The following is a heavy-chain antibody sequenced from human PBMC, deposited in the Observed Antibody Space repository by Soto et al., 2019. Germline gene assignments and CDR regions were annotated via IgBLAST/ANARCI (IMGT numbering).Heavy chain of an antibody. CDR2: INHSGST. J-gene: IGHJ4*02. CDR3: VGGYSRGLGDY. CDR1: GGSFSGYY. V-gene: IGHV4-34*01. D-gene: IGHD5-18*01. Sequence: QVQLQQWGAGLLKPSETLSLTCAVYGGSFSGYYWSWIRQPPGKGLEWIGEINHSGSTNYNPSLKSRVTISVDTSKHRFFLKLSSVTAAGTAVYYCVGGYSRGLGDYWGQGTLVTVSS.